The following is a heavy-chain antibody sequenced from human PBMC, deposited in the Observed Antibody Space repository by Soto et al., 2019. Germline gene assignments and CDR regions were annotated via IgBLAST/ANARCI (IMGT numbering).Heavy chain of an antibody. CDR2: IYGDGNT. D-gene: IGHD2-15*01. CDR3: TATNGGPYYYYGMDV. V-gene: IGHV3-53*01. Sequence: GGSLRLSCAASGFTVISTYMSWVRQAPGEGLEWVSVIYGDGNTYYADSVKGRFTIYRDKSENTLVLQMNSLRADDTAVYYCTATNGGPYYYYGMDVWGQGATVTVSS. J-gene: IGHJ6*02. CDR1: GFTVISTY.